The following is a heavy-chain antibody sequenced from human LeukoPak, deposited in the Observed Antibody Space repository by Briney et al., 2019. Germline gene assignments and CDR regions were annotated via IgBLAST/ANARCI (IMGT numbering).Heavy chain of an antibody. CDR2: INSDGSST. V-gene: IGHV3-74*01. D-gene: IGHD2-15*01. CDR3: AFLFITPGAFDI. CDR1: GFTFSSYW. Sequence: GGSLRLSCAASGFTFSSYWMHWVRQAPGKGLVWVSRINSDGSSTSYADSVKGRFTISRDNAKNTLYLQMNSLRAEDTAVYYCAFLFITPGAFDIWGQGTMVTVSS. J-gene: IGHJ3*02.